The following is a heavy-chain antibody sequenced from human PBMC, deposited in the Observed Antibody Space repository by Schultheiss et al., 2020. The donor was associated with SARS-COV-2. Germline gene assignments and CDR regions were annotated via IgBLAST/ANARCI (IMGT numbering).Heavy chain of an antibody. V-gene: IGHV3-30*18. D-gene: IGHD3-3*01. CDR1: GFTFSSYG. Sequence: GGSLRLSCAASGFTFSSYGMHWVRQAPGKGLEWVAVISYDGSNKYYADSVKGRFTISRDNSKNTLYLQMNSLRAEDTAVYYCAKTGNYDFWSGHRYYYGMDVWGQGTTVTVSS. CDR2: ISYDGSNK. CDR3: AKTGNYDFWSGHRYYYGMDV. J-gene: IGHJ6*02.